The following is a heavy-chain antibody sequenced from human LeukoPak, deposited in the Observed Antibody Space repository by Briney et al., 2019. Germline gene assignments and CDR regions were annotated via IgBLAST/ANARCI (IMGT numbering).Heavy chain of an antibody. CDR3: ATPFCDSPGYGMDV. J-gene: IGHJ6*04. CDR1: GFTFSSYG. Sequence: PGGSLRLSCAASGFTFSSYGMHWVRQAPGKGLEWVAVIWYDGSNKYYADSVKGRFTISRDNSKHTLYLQMNSLRAEDTAVYYCATPFCDSPGYGMDVWGKGTTVTVSS. CDR2: IWYDGSNK. V-gene: IGHV3-33*01. D-gene: IGHD2-21*02.